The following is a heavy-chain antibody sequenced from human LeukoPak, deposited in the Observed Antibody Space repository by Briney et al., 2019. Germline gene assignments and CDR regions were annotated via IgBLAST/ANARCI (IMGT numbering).Heavy chain of an antibody. CDR2: MNPNSGNT. Sequence: ASVKVSCKASGYTFTGYYMHWVRQAPGQGLEWMGWMNPNSGNTGYAQKFQGRVTMTRNTSISTAYMELSSLRSEDTAVYYCARVLRYFDWHEYYYYYYMDVWGKGTTVTISS. CDR3: ARVLRYFDWHEYYYYYYMDV. V-gene: IGHV1-8*02. J-gene: IGHJ6*03. CDR1: GYTFTGYY. D-gene: IGHD3-9*01.